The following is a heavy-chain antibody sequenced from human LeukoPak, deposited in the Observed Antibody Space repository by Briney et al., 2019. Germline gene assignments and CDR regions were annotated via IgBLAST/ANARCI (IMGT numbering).Heavy chain of an antibody. CDR1: GGSISSSSYY. V-gene: IGHV3-7*03. Sequence: PSETLSLTCTVSGGSISSSSYYWGWIRQPPGKGLEWVANIKQDGSEKSYVESVRGRFTISRDNAKNSLYLQLNSLRAEDTALYYCARDNPPDYWGQGTLVTVSS. CDR3: ARDNPPDY. J-gene: IGHJ4*02. CDR2: IKQDGSEK.